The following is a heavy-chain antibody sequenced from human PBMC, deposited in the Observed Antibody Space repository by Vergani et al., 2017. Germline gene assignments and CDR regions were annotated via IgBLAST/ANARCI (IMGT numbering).Heavy chain of an antibody. CDR3: ASYKWLRWYYYYYMDV. CDR2: IIPIFGTA. J-gene: IGHJ6*03. V-gene: IGHV1-69*01. Sequence: QVQLVQSGAEVKKPGSSVKVSCKASGGTFSSYAISWVRQAPGQGLEWMGGIIPIFGTANYAQKFQGRVTITADESTSTAYMERSSLRSEDTAVYYCASYKWLRWYYYYYMDVWGKGTTVTVSS. D-gene: IGHD5-12*01. CDR1: GGTFSSYA.